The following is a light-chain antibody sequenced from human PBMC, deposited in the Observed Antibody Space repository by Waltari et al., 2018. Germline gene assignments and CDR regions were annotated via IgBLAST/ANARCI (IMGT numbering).Light chain of an antibody. J-gene: IGLJ3*02. Sequence: QSVLTQPPSASGTPGQRVTISCSGGNSNIASNIVNWYQQVPGTAPTLLIYACSQRSPGVPYRFSCSKSSTSASLAISGLQSEDEADYYCSAWDESLDGWLIGGGTRLTV. CDR3: SAWDESLDGWL. CDR2: ACS. CDR1: NSNIASNI. V-gene: IGLV1-44*01.